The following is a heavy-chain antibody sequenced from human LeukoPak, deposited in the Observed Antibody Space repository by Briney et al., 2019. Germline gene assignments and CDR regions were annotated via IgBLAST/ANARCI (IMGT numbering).Heavy chain of an antibody. CDR1: GGTFSTYA. D-gene: IGHD1-20*01. CDR3: ARASTHRYNWKSGQLNDAFDI. J-gene: IGHJ3*02. V-gene: IGHV1-69*13. Sequence: GASVKVSCKTSGGTFSTYAITWVRQAPGQGLEWMGVIITMFGTTNYAQKFQGRVTITADESTTTAYMELSSLRSDDTAVYYCARASTHRYNWKSGQLNDAFDIWGQGTMVTVSS. CDR2: IITMFGTT.